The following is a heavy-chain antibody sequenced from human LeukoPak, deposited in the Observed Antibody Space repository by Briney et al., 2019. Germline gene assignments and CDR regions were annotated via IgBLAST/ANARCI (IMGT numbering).Heavy chain of an antibody. CDR1: GGSISSGGYY. V-gene: IGHV4-31*11. Sequence: SQTLSLTCDVSGGSISSGGYYWSWIRQHPGKGLEWIGYIYYSGSTYYNPSLKSRVTISVDTSKNQFSLKLSSVTAADTAVYYCASGSYLRHASFDIWGQGTMVTVSS. CDR2: IYYSGST. J-gene: IGHJ3*02. D-gene: IGHD1-26*01. CDR3: ASGSYLRHASFDI.